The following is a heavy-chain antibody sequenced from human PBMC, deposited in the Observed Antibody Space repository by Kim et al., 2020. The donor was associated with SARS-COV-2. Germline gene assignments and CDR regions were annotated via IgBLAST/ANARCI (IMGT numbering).Heavy chain of an antibody. D-gene: IGHD2-15*01. Sequence: SETLSLTCTVSGGSISSSSYYWGWIRQPPGKGLEWIGSIYYSGSTYYNPSLKSRVTISVDTSKNQFSLKLSSVTAADTAVYYCARVPVVVVAATRWIAFDIWGQGTMVTVSS. CDR3: ARVPVVVVAATRWIAFDI. J-gene: IGHJ3*02. CDR2: IYYSGST. CDR1: GGSISSSSYY. V-gene: IGHV4-39*07.